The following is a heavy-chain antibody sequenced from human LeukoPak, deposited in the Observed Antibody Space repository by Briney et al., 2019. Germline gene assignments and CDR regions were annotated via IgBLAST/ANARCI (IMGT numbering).Heavy chain of an antibody. CDR2: IKQDGSGK. J-gene: IGHJ4*02. V-gene: IGHV3-7*03. CDR1: GFTFSGYW. D-gene: IGHD3-3*01. CDR3: AGGSGWIIDY. Sequence: PGGSLRLSCVASGFTFSGYWLNWVRRAPGKGLEWVANIKQDGSGKNYVDSVKDRFTISIDNAKNSLHLHMSGLRAEDTAVYYCAGGSGWIIDYWGQATLVTVSS.